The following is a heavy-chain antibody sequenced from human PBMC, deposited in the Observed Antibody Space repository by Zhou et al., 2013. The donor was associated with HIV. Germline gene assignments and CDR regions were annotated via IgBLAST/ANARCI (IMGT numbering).Heavy chain of an antibody. J-gene: IGHJ4*02. CDR2: ITTYNGNT. D-gene: IGHD5-18*01. Sequence: QVQLVQSGGEVKMPGASVKVSCKTSGYSFNSYAISWVRQAPGQGLEWMGWITTYNGNTDYAANLQGRVTLTADTSTQTVYMELRSLRSDDTAVYYCAKDKGGGVSYSPFDYWGQGTLVTVSS. V-gene: IGHV1-18*01. CDR1: GYSFNSYA. CDR3: AKDKGGGVSYSPFDY.